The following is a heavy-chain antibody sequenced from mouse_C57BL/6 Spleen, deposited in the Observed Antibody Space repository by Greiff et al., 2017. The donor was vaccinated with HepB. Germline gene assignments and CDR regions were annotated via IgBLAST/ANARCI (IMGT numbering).Heavy chain of an antibody. CDR3: ARELRLGFAY. J-gene: IGHJ3*01. Sequence: EVKVVESGGGLVKPGGSLKLSCAASGFTFSDYGMHWVRQAPEKGLEWVAYISSGSSTIYYADTVKGRFTISRDNAKNTLFLQMTSLRSEDTAMYYCARELRLGFAYWGQGTLVTVSA. V-gene: IGHV5-17*01. CDR2: ISSGSSTI. CDR1: GFTFSDYG. D-gene: IGHD3-2*02.